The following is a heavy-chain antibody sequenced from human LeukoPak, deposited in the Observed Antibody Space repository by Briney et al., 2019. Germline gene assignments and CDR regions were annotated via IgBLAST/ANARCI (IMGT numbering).Heavy chain of an antibody. Sequence: PSETLSLTRTLSGGSPSRYSWNWLREPPGRGLECIGYIYDSESANSNPSLKIRHTISVDTSKNKFSLKLSSVTAADTAVYYCARDPRGAYSSAWYYFDYWGQGTLVTVSS. D-gene: IGHD6-19*01. CDR2: IYDSESA. CDR3: ARDPRGAYSSAWYYFDY. CDR1: GGSPSRYS. V-gene: IGHV4-59*01. J-gene: IGHJ4*02.